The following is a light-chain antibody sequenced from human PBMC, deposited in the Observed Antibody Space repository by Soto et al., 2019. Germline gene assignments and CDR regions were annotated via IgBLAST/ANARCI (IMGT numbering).Light chain of an antibody. Sequence: QSALTQPASVSGSPGQSITISCTGTSSDVGYYNYVSWYQQHPGKAPKLMIYDVINRPSGVSDRFSGSKSGNTASLTISGLQAEDEADYYCSSYTSSSTLRVFGGGTKVTVL. CDR1: SSDVGYYNY. CDR3: SSYTSSSTLRV. CDR2: DVI. V-gene: IGLV2-14*01. J-gene: IGLJ2*01.